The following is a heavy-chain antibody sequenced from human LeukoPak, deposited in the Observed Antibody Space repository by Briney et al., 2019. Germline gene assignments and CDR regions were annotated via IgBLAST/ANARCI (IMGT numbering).Heavy chain of an antibody. CDR3: ARGGGYSGYDQGGQQLYLFDY. D-gene: IGHD5-12*01. Sequence: SETLSLTCTVSGGSISSSSYYWSWIRQPPGKGLEWIGYIYYSGSTNYNPSLKSRVTISVDTSKNQFSLKLSSVTAADTAVYYCARGGGYSGYDQGGQQLYLFDYWGQGTLVTVSS. CDR1: GGSISSSSYY. CDR2: IYYSGST. V-gene: IGHV4-61*01. J-gene: IGHJ4*02.